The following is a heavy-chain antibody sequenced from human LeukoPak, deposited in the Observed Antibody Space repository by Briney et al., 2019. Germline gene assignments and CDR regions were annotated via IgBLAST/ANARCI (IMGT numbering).Heavy chain of an antibody. CDR1: GFTFSSYA. CDR3: TREAVTRNYFDY. D-gene: IGHD4-17*01. CDR2: ISGSGDT. J-gene: IGHJ4*02. V-gene: IGHV3-23*01. Sequence: GESLRLSCAASGFTFSSYAMSWVRQAPGKGLEWVSRISGSGDTYYADSVKGRFTISRDNSKNTLYLQMNSLRAEDTAVYYLTREAVTRNYFDYWGQGTLVTVSS.